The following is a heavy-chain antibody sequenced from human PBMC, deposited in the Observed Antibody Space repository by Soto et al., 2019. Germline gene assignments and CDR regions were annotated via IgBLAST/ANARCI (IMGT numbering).Heavy chain of an antibody. J-gene: IGHJ6*02. CDR2: IYYSGST. Sequence: QLQLQESGPGLVKPSETLSLTCTVSGGSISSSSYYWGWIRQPPGKGLEWIGSIYYSGSTYYNPSPKSRLTISVDTSQNQLSLQLSSVTAADTAVYYCARRHRFEPLYFRGSYYYYGIAVWGQGTTVTVSS. V-gene: IGHV4-39*01. CDR3: ARRHRFEPLYFRGSYYYYGIAV. D-gene: IGHD3-10*01. CDR1: GGSISSSSYY.